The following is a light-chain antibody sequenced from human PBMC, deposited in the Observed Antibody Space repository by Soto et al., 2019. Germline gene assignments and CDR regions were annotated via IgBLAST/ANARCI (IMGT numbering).Light chain of an antibody. Sequence: DVQMTQSPSSLSASVGERVTIPFRANQPLGNYLNWYQQKPGEAPKVLIFAASSLRSGVPSRFSGSGYGTDFTLTINNLHPEDSATYYCQQTHAVPLTFGQGTRL. CDR3: QQTHAVPLT. V-gene: IGKV1-39*01. CDR2: AAS. CDR1: QPLGNY. J-gene: IGKJ5*01.